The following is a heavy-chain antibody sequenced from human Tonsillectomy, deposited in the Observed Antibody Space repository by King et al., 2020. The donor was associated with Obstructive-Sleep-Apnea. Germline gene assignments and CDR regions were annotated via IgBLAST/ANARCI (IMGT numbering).Heavy chain of an antibody. J-gene: IGHJ6*02. CDR3: ARGGPGLYETLSRYYYGMDV. CDR1: GDSVSSNSAA. D-gene: IGHD5/OR15-5a*01. CDR2: TYYRSKWYN. Sequence: QLQQSGPGLVKPSQTLSLTCAISGDSVSSNSAAWNWIRQSPSRGLEWLGRTYYRSKWYNDYAVSVKSRITINPDTSKNQFSLQLNSVTPEDTAVYYCARGGPGLYETLSRYYYGMDVWGQGTTVTVSS. V-gene: IGHV6-1*01.